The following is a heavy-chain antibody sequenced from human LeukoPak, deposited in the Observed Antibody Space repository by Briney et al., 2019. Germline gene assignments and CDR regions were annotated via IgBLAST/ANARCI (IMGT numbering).Heavy chain of an antibody. Sequence: SETLSLTCTVSGGSISSGDYYWSWIRQPPGKGLEWIGYIYYSGSTYYNPSLKSRVTISVGTSKNQFSLKLSSVTAADTAVYYCARGGYSGYGPYMDVWGKGTTVTVSS. D-gene: IGHD5-12*01. CDR2: IYYSGST. CDR1: GGSISSGDYY. CDR3: ARGGYSGYGPYMDV. J-gene: IGHJ6*03. V-gene: IGHV4-30-4*08.